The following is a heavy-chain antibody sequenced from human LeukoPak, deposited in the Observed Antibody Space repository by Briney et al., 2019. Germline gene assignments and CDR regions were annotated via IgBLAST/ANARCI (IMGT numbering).Heavy chain of an antibody. V-gene: IGHV4-30-4*01. CDR3: AREWVVITAKRFDP. CDR1: GGSISSGDYY. CDR2: IYYSGST. D-gene: IGHD3-22*01. J-gene: IGHJ5*02. Sequence: SQTLALTCTVSGGSISSGDYYWSWIRQPPGKGLEWIGYIYYSGSTYYNPSLKSRVTISVDTSKNQFSLKLSSVTAADTAVYYCAREWVVITAKRFDPWGQGTLVTVSS.